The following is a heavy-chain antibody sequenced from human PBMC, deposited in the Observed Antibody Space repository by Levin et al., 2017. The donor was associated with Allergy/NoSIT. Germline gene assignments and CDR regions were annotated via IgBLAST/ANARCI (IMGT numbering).Heavy chain of an antibody. V-gene: IGHV3-15*01. Sequence: GGSLRLSCEGSGFTFTDAWMSWVRQIPGKGLEWVGRIKSKSGGGTTDFAAPVDGRFTISRDDSKNTVHLQMNSLQIEDSAIYYCVHLGYCLGSTGNNDHWGQGTPVTVSS. CDR2: IKSKSGGGTT. J-gene: IGHJ5*02. CDR3: VHLGYCLGSTGNNDH. CDR1: GFTFTDAW. D-gene: IGHD2-2*03.